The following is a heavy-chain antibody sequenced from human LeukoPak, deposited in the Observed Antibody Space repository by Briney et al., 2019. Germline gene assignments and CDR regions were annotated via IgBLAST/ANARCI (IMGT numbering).Heavy chain of an antibody. J-gene: IGHJ4*02. D-gene: IGHD1/OR15-1a*01. V-gene: IGHV4-34*01. CDR2: INHSGST. Sequence: PSETLSLTCAVYGGSFSGYYWSWIRQPPGKGLEWIGEINHSGSTNYNPFLKSRVTISVDTSKNQFSLKLSSVTAADTAVYYCARGLWNRGYSFDYWGQGTLVTVSS. CDR1: GGSFSGYY. CDR3: ARGLWNRGYSFDY.